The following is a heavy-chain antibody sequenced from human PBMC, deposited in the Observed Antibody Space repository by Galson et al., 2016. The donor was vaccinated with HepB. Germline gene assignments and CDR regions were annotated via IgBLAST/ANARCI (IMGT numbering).Heavy chain of an antibody. CDR3: ARLSSSSYYLDF. J-gene: IGHJ4*02. CDR1: GASISSTNW. D-gene: IGHD6-6*01. Sequence: SETLSLTCTVSGASISSTNWWTWVRQSPEKGLEWIGEVYREGSTIYNPSLKGRVSLSVDKSRNQFFLDLTSLTAADTAVYFRARLSSSSYYLDFWGQGILVTVSS. CDR2: VYREGST. V-gene: IGHV4-4*02.